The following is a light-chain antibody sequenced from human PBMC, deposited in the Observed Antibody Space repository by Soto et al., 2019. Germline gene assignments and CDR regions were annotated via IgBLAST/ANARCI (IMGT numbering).Light chain of an antibody. CDR2: DAS. V-gene: IGKV1-5*01. Sequence: IHMTHAPSTLSASLGDIVTITVRASQTISGWLAWYQQKPGKAPNLLIYDASSLESGVPSRFSGSGSGTEFTLTISSLQPEDFATYYCQQYYSYRTFGQGTKVDIK. CDR1: QTISGW. J-gene: IGKJ1*01. CDR3: QQYYSYRT.